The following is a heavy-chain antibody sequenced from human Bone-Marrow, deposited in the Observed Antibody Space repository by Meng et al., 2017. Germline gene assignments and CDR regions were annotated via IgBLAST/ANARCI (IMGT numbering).Heavy chain of an antibody. V-gene: IGHV3-9*03. D-gene: IGHD3-10*01. CDR2: ISWNSGSI. J-gene: IGHJ4*02. CDR1: GFTFDDYA. Sequence: SLKIPCAASGFTFDDYAMHWVRQAPGKGLEWVSGISWNSGSIGYADSVKGRFTISRDNAKNSLYLQMNSLRAEDMALYYCAKGGGSGSLLDGSRYYFDYWGQGTLVTVSS. CDR3: AKGGGSGSLLDGSRYYFDY.